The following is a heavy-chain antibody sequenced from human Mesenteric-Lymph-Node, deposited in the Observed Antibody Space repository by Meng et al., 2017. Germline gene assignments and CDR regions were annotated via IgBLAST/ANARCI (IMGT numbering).Heavy chain of an antibody. V-gene: IGHV4-39*01. CDR3: ARRVFYGSANFDY. CDR2: IFYSGNT. CDR1: GGSIRSSSYY. Sequence: QLQLQESGRGRVKPSETRSRTCTVSGGSIRSSSYYWGWIRQPPGKGLEYIGSIFYSGNTYYNPSLKSRVTISIDTSKNQFSLKLSSVTAADTAVYYCARRVFYGSANFDYWGQGTLVTVSS. D-gene: IGHD3-10*01. J-gene: IGHJ4*02.